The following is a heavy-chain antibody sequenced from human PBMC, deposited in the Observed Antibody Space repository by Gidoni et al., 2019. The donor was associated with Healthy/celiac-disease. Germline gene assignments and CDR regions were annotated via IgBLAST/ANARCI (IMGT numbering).Heavy chain of an antibody. D-gene: IGHD1-1*01. CDR3: ARDVDYHGTMGY. CDR1: GGTFSSYA. J-gene: IGHJ4*02. CDR2: IIPIFGTA. Sequence: QVQLVQSGAEVKKPGSSVKVSCKASGGTFSSYAISWVRQAPGQGLEWLGGIIPIFGTANSAQQFQGRVTITADESTSTAYMELSSLRSEDTAVYYCARDVDYHGTMGYWGQGTLVTVSS. V-gene: IGHV1-69*01.